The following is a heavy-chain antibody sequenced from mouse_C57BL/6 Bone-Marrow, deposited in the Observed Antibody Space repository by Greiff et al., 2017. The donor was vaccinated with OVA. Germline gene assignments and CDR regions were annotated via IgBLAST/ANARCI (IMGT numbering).Heavy chain of an antibody. V-gene: IGHV5-2*01. CDR3: ARHDYGGGYWYFDV. CDR1: EYAFPSHD. Sequence: EVKLMESGGGLVQPGESLKLSCESNEYAFPSHDMSWVRKTPEKRLELVAAINSDGGSTYYPDTMERRFTISRDNTKKTLYLQMSSLRSEDTALYYCARHDYGGGYWYFDVWGTGTTVTVSS. D-gene: IGHD2-4*01. J-gene: IGHJ1*03. CDR2: INSDGGST.